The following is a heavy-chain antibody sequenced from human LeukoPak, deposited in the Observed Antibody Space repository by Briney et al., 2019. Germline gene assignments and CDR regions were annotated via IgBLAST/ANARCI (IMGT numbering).Heavy chain of an antibody. CDR1: GFTFSSYS. Sequence: PGGSLRLSCAASGFTFSSYSMNWVRQAPGKGLEWVSGITSGTRTYYADSVKGRFAISRDNSKNTMYLQMNSLRAEDTAVYYCAKDWSYSGWAYYFDYWGQGTLVTVSS. V-gene: IGHV3-NL1*01. CDR3: AKDWSYSGWAYYFDY. D-gene: IGHD5-12*01. CDR2: ITSGTRT. J-gene: IGHJ4*02.